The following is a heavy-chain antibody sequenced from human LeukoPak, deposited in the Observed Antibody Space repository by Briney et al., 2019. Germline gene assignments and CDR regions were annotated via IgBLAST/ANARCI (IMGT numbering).Heavy chain of an antibody. D-gene: IGHD2/OR15-2a*01. J-gene: IGHJ4*02. CDR1: GFTFSSYG. CDR3: AKGFLTPY. CDR2: ISYDGSNK. Sequence: GGSLRLSCAASGFTFSSYGMHWVRQAPGKGLEWVAVISYDGSNKYYADSVKGRFTISRDNSKNKLYLQMNSLRAEDTAVYYCAKGFLTPYWGQGTLVTVSS. V-gene: IGHV3-30*18.